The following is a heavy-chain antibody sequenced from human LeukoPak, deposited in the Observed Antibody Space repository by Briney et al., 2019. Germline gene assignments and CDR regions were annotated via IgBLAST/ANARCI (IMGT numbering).Heavy chain of an antibody. V-gene: IGHV3-21*04. CDR1: GFTFSSYS. Sequence: GGSLRLSCAASGFTFSSYSMNWVRQAPGKGLEWVSSISSSSSYIYYADSVKGRFTISRDNSKNTLHLQMNSLRGEDTAVYYCAKVSTGDYYVAFDYWGQETLVTVSS. J-gene: IGHJ4*02. D-gene: IGHD3-9*01. CDR2: ISSSSSYI. CDR3: AKVSTGDYYVAFDY.